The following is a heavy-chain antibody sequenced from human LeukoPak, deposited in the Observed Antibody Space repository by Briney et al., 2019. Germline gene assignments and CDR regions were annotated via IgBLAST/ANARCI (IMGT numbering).Heavy chain of an antibody. J-gene: IGHJ3*02. CDR2: ISSSGSTI. V-gene: IGHV3-48*03. Sequence: GSLRLSCAASGFTFSSYEMNWVRQAPGKGLEWVSYISSSGSTIYYADSVKGRFTISRDNAKNSLYLQMNSLRAEDTAVYYCARVRGYNYGSDAFDIWGQGTMVTVS. D-gene: IGHD5-18*01. CDR3: ARVRGYNYGSDAFDI. CDR1: GFTFSSYE.